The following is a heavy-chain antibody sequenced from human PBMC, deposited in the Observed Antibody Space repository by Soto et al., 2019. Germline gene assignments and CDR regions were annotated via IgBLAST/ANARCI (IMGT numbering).Heavy chain of an antibody. CDR1: GYTFTSYA. V-gene: IGHV1-3*01. J-gene: IGHJ5*02. CDR2: INAANGNT. Sequence: QVQLVQSGAEVMRPGASVKVSCRASGYTFTSYAVHWVRQAPGQGLEWMGWINAANGNTEYFERFRVRVTITRDISASTAHRELTGLTSEDTAVYYWARRSMSAGWLDPWGQGTLVTVSS. CDR3: ARRSMSAGWLDP.